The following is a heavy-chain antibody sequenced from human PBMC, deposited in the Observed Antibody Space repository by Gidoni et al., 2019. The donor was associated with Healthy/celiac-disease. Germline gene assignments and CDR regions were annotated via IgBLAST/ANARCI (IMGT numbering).Heavy chain of an antibody. V-gene: IGHV3-23*01. D-gene: IGHD6-19*01. CDR3: AKDQRSSGWNGYFDY. CDR2: ISGSGGST. CDR1: GFTFRSYA. Sequence: EVQLLESGGGLVQPGGSLRLSCAASGFTFRSYAMSWVRQAPGKGREWVSAISGSGGSTYYADSVKGRFTISRDNSKNTLYLQMNSLRAEDTAVYYCAKDQRSSGWNGYFDYWGQGTLVTVSS. J-gene: IGHJ4*02.